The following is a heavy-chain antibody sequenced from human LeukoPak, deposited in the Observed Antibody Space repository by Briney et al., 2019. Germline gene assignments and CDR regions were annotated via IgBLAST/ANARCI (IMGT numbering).Heavy chain of an antibody. J-gene: IGHJ4*02. CDR2: ISTSGSII. CDR3: ARHGPRYDY. CDR1: GFTFSTYE. Sequence: QSGGSLRLSCAASGFTFSTYEMHWVRQAPGKGLEWVSSISTSGSIIYYADSVKGRFTFSRGNARNSLYLQMNSLRAEDTAVYYCARHGPRYDYWGQGTLVTVSS. D-gene: IGHD5-24*01. V-gene: IGHV3-48*03.